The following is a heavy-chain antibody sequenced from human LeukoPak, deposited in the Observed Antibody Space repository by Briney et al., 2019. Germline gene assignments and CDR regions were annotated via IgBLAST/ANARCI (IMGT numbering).Heavy chain of an antibody. J-gene: IGHJ4*02. CDR1: GYTFITYK. V-gene: IGHV1-46*01. CDR3: AKDSGSYSADY. Sequence: ASVKVSCKASGYTFITYKMHWVRQAPGQGLEWVGIINPSDGDRRNAQKFQGRVTMTRDMSTSTVYMELSSLRSEDTAVYYCAKDSGSYSADYWGQGTLVTVSS. CDR2: INPSDGDR. D-gene: IGHD3-10*01.